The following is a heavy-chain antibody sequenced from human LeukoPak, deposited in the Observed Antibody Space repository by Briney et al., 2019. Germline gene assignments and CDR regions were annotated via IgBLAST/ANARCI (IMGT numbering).Heavy chain of an antibody. Sequence: SVKVSCKASGGTFSSYAISWVRQAPGQGLEWMGGIIPIFGTANYAQKFQGRVTITADESTSTAYMELSSLRSEDTAVYYCSRGCSSTSCSDYWGQGTLVTVSS. V-gene: IGHV1-69*01. D-gene: IGHD2-2*01. J-gene: IGHJ4*02. CDR3: SRGCSSTSCSDY. CDR1: GGTFSSYA. CDR2: IIPIFGTA.